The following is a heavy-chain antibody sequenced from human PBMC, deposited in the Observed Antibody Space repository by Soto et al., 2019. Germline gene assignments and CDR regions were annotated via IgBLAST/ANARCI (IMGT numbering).Heavy chain of an antibody. CDR2: IYPGDSDT. D-gene: IGHD5-12*01. CDR3: ARLFSGYDHYYYYYGMDV. V-gene: IGHV5-51*01. Sequence: RESLKISCKGSGYSFTSYWIGWVRQMPGKGLEWMGIIYPGDSDTRYSPSFQGQVTISADKSISTAYLQWSSLKASDTAMYYCARLFSGYDHYYYYYGMDVWGQGTTVTVSS. CDR1: GYSFTSYW. J-gene: IGHJ6*02.